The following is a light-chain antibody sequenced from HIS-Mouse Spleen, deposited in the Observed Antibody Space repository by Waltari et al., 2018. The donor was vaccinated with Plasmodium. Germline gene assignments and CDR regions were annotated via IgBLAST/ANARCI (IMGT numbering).Light chain of an antibody. J-gene: IGKJ2*01. CDR3: MQALQTPRYT. V-gene: IGKV2-28*01. Sequence: DIVMTQSPLSLPVTPGEPASISCRSRQGLLQSNGYNYVDWYLQKPGQPPQLLIYLGSNRASGVPDRFSGSGSGTDFTLKISRVEAEDVGVYYCMQALQTPRYTFGQGTKLEIK. CDR1: QGLLQSNGYNY. CDR2: LGS.